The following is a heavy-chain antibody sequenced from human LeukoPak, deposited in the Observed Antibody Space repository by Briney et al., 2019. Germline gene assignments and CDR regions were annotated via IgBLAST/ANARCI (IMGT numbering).Heavy chain of an antibody. D-gene: IGHD1-26*01. CDR3: ARGYRWELVGYHYYYMDV. CDR1: GYTFTNHD. CDR2: MNPNSGNT. J-gene: IGHJ6*03. Sequence: ASVKVSCKASGYTFTNHDINWVRQATGQGLEWMGWMNPNSGNTGYAQKFQGRVTITTNTSISTAYMELSSLRSEDTAVYYCARGYRWELVGYHYYYMDVWGKGTTVTVSS. V-gene: IGHV1-8*03.